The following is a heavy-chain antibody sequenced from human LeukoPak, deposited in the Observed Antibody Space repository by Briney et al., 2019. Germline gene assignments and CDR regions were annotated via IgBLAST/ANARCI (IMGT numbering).Heavy chain of an antibody. CDR3: TRVSIAWSNLYYDF. V-gene: IGHV1-2*02. Sequence: PVASVKVSCKASGYTFTNYYLHWVRQAPGQGLEWMGRINPNTGGTNYAQKFQGRVTMTGDTSINTASMELTSLTSGDTAICYCTRVSIAWSNLYYDFWGQGTLVTVSS. CDR2: INPNTGGT. J-gene: IGHJ4*02. D-gene: IGHD1-14*01. CDR1: GYTFTNYY.